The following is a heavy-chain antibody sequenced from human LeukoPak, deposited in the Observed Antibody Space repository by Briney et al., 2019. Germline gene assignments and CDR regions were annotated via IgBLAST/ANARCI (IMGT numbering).Heavy chain of an antibody. D-gene: IGHD3-16*01. CDR2: IWYDGSNK. CDR1: GFTFSSYA. V-gene: IGHV3-33*08. CDR3: AREDGGYFDY. J-gene: IGHJ4*02. Sequence: PGGSLRLSCAASGFTFSSYAMSWVRQAPGKGLEWVAVIWYDGSNKYYADSVKGRFTISRDNSKNTLYLQMNSLRAEDTAVYYCAREDGGYFDYWGQGTLVTVSS.